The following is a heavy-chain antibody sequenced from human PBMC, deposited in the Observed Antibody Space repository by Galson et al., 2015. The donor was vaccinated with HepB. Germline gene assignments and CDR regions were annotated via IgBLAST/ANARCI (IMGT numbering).Heavy chain of an antibody. J-gene: IGHJ4*02. D-gene: IGHD6-13*01. CDR3: AKDVGRAAAGLDY. V-gene: IGHV3-30*18. CDR2: ILYDGSNK. Sequence: SLRLSCAASGFTFSSYGMHWVRQAPGKGLEWVAVILYDGSNKYYVDSVKGRFTISRDNSKNTLYLQMNSLRAEDTAVYYCAKDVGRAAAGLDYWGQGTLVTVSS. CDR1: GFTFSSYG.